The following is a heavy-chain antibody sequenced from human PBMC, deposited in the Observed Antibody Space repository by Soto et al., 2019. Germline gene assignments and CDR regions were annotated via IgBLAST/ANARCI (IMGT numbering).Heavy chain of an antibody. V-gene: IGHV1-69*02. Sequence: SVKVSCTASGGTFSSYTISWVRQAPGQGLEWMGRIIPILGIANYAQKFQGRVTITADKSTSTAYMELSSLRSEDTAVYYCARGALGIAVAIDYWGQGTLVTVSS. CDR1: GGTFSSYT. CDR3: ARGALGIAVAIDY. J-gene: IGHJ4*02. D-gene: IGHD6-19*01. CDR2: IIPILGIA.